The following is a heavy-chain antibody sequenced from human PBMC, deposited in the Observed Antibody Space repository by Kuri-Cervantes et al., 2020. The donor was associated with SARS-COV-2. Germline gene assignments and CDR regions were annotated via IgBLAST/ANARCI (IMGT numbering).Heavy chain of an antibody. CDR3: ARERGLRFLERLSPFYGMDV. V-gene: IGHV1-8*01. CDR2: MNPNSGNT. D-gene: IGHD3-3*01. Sequence: ASVKVSCKASGYTFTSYDINWVRQATGQGLEWMGWMNPNSGNTGYAQKFQGRVTMTRDTSTSTVYMELSSLRSEDTAVYYCARERGLRFLERLSPFYGMDVWGQGTTVTVSS. CDR1: GYTFTSYD. J-gene: IGHJ6*02.